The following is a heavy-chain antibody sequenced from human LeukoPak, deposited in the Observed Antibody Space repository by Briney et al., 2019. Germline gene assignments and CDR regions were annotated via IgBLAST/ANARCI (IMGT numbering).Heavy chain of an antibody. Sequence: GGSLRLSCAASGFTFDDYTMHWVRQAPGKGLEWVSLISWDGGSTYYADFVKGRFTISRDNSKDTLYLQMNSLRADDTAVYYCAKERGLGEDFDYWGQRTLVTVSS. CDR2: ISWDGGST. CDR3: AKERGLGEDFDY. D-gene: IGHD3-16*01. J-gene: IGHJ4*02. CDR1: GFTFDDYT. V-gene: IGHV3-43*01.